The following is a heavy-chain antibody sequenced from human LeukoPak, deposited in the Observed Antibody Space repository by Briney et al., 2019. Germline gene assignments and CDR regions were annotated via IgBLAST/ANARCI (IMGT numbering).Heavy chain of an antibody. Sequence: PGGSLRLSCTASGFTFSNYWMTWVRQAPGKGLEWVANIKQDGSQIYYVDSVKGRFTISRDNAKNSLYVQMNSLRPEDTAVYYCARIGYSSPSLDYWGQGTLVTVSS. CDR1: GFTFSNYW. D-gene: IGHD6-6*01. V-gene: IGHV3-7*01. CDR2: IKQDGSQI. CDR3: ARIGYSSPSLDY. J-gene: IGHJ4*02.